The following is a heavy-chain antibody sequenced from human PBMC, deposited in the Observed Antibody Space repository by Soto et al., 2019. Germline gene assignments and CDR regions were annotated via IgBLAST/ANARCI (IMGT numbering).Heavy chain of an antibody. D-gene: IGHD3-22*01. J-gene: IGHJ6*02. V-gene: IGHV4-39*01. Sequence: SETLSLTCTVSGGSITSSTYYWGWIRQPPGKGLEWIGSIYYSGSTYYNPSLKSRVTISVDTSKNQFSLKLSSVTAADTAVYYCARRLYYDSSGFEGGGMDVWGQGTTVTVSS. CDR3: ARRLYYDSSGFEGGGMDV. CDR1: GGSITSSTYY. CDR2: IYYSGST.